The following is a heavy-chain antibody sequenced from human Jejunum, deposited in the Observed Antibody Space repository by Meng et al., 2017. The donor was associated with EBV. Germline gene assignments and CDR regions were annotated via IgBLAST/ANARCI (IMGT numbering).Heavy chain of an antibody. CDR2: VSSSGGAT. CDR3: AQRWGGYGRFDY. Sequence: EVQLAGSGGGLVQPGGSLRLSCAASGFTFSDYAMSWFRQTPGKGLEWVSTVSSSGGATYYADSVKGRFTISRDNSKKTLCLQMSSLRAEDTAVYYCAQRWGGYGRFDYWGQGALVTVSS. J-gene: IGHJ4*02. CDR1: GFTFSDYA. V-gene: IGHV3-23*04. D-gene: IGHD5-18*01.